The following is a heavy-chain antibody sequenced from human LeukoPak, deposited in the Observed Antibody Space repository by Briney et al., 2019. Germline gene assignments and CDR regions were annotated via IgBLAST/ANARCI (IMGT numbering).Heavy chain of an antibody. CDR3: ARAGGPYDY. CDR1: GYTFTNYY. J-gene: IGHJ4*02. CDR2: INPNSGGT. D-gene: IGHD6-25*01. Sequence: GASVKVSCKASGYTFTNYYIHWVRQAPGQGLEWLGWINPNSGGTNYAQRFQGRVTMTRDTSISTAYMELSGLKSDDTAVYYCARAGGPYDYWGQGTLVTVS. V-gene: IGHV1-2*02.